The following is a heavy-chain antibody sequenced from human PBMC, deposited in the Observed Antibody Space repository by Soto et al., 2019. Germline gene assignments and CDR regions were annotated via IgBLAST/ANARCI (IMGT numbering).Heavy chain of an antibody. D-gene: IGHD6-13*01. J-gene: IGHJ4*02. CDR1: GGTFSSYS. CDR2: IIPIFGTA. Sequence: GGSVKVSCKASGGTFSSYSISWVLQAPGQGLEWMGGIIPIFGTANYAQKFQGRVTITADESTSTAYMELSSLRSEDTAVYYCARGNYAYSSRRGFDYWGQGTLVTVSS. CDR3: ARGNYAYSSRRGFDY. V-gene: IGHV1-69*13.